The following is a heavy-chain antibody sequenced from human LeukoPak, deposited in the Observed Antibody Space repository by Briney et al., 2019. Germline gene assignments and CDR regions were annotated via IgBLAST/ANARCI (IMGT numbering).Heavy chain of an antibody. J-gene: IGHJ6*03. V-gene: IGHV4-34*01. CDR2: INHSGST. CDR1: GGSISSYY. Sequence: SETLSLTCTVSGGSISSYYWNWIRQPPGKGLEWIGEINHSGSTNYNPSLKSRVTISVDTSKNQFSLKLSSVTAADTAVYYCARSKSGWASYYYYYMDVWGKGTTVTVSS. D-gene: IGHD6-19*01. CDR3: ARSKSGWASYYYYYMDV.